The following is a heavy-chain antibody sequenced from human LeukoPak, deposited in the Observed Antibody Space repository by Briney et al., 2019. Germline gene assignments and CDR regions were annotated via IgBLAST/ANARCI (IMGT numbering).Heavy chain of an antibody. V-gene: IGHV3-48*04. CDR2: ISSSGSTI. J-gene: IGHJ4*02. Sequence: PGRSLRLSCAASGFTFSSYVMHWVRQAPGKGLEWVSYISSSGSTIYYADSVKGRFTISRDNAKNSLYLQMNSLRAGDTAVYYCARGGRGYSGYVDYWGQGTLVTVSS. D-gene: IGHD5-12*01. CDR3: ARGGRGYSGYVDY. CDR1: GFTFSSYV.